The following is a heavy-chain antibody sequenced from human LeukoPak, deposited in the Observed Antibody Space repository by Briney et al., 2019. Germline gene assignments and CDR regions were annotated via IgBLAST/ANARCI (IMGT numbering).Heavy chain of an antibody. J-gene: IGHJ4*02. CDR1: GYIFSSYY. Sequence: ASVKVSCKASGYIFSSYYMHWVRQAPGQGLEWMGIINPSGGSTSYAQKFQGRVTMTRDTSTSTVYMGLSSLRSEDTAVYYCARDSPISGSYYGGLGYWGQGTLVTVSS. D-gene: IGHD1-26*01. V-gene: IGHV1-46*01. CDR3: ARDSPISGSYYGGLGY. CDR2: INPSGGST.